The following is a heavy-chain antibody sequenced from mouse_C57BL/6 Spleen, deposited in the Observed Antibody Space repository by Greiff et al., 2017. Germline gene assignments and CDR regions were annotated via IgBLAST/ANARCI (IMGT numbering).Heavy chain of an antibody. V-gene: IGHV1-53*01. D-gene: IGHD2-2*01. Sequence: QVQLKQPGTELVKPGASVKLSCKASGYTFTSYWMHWVKQRPGQGLEWIGNINPSNGGTNYNEKFKSKATLTVDTSSSTAYMQLSSLTSEDSAVYYCAREDGYDVSAMDYWGQGTSVTVSS. J-gene: IGHJ4*01. CDR3: AREDGYDVSAMDY. CDR1: GYTFTSYW. CDR2: INPSNGGT.